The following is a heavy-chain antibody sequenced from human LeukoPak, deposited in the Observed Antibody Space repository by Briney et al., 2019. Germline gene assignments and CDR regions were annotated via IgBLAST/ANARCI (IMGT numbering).Heavy chain of an antibody. CDR2: INSDGSST. D-gene: IGHD6-13*01. CDR3: ARKIAAAFSAFDI. V-gene: IGHV3-74*01. Sequence: GGSLGLSCAASGFTFSSYWMHWVRQAPGKGLVWVSRINSDGSSTSYADSVKGRFTISRDNAKNTLYLQMNSLRAEDTAVYYCARKIAAAFSAFDIWGQGTMVTVSS. CDR1: GFTFSSYW. J-gene: IGHJ3*02.